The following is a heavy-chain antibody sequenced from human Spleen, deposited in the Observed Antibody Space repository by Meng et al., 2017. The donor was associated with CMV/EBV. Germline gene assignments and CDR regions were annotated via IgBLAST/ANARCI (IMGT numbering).Heavy chain of an antibody. J-gene: IGHJ5*02. V-gene: IGHV1-2*02. CDR3: ARDGKKGWGFDP. D-gene: IGHD1-26*01. Sequence: CKASGYTLTGYNMHWGRQAPGQGVEWMGWINPDSGGTNYAQKFQDRVTMTRNTSISTAYMELSRLGSDDTAVYYCARDGKKGWGFDPWGQGALVTVSS. CDR2: INPDSGGT. CDR1: GYTLTGYN.